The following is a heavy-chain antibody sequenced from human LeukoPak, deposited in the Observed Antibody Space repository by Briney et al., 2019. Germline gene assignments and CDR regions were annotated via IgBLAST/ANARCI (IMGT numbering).Heavy chain of an antibody. CDR3: ARGPTVSETGYFDY. D-gene: IGHD3-9*01. J-gene: IGHJ4*02. CDR1: GGSFSTYY. CDR2: INHRGDT. V-gene: IGHV4-34*01. Sequence: PSETLSLTCAVYGGSFSTYYWSWIRQSPGKGLEWIAEINHRGDTNYNPSVNSRVTISVDTSKNQFSLKVRSLTDADAAVYYCARGPTVSETGYFDYWGQGTLVTVSS.